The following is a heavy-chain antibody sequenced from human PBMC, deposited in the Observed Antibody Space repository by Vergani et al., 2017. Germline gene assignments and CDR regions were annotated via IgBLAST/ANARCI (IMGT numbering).Heavy chain of an antibody. V-gene: IGHV1-2*02. CDR3: ARVGTSSNRDYFDY. CDR2: INPNSGGT. J-gene: IGHJ4*02. Sequence: QVQLVQSGAEVKKPGASVKVSCKASGYTFTAYFMHWVRQAPGQGLEWMGWINPNSGGTNYAQKFQGRVTMTRDTSISAAYMELSNLRADDTDVYYCARVGTSSNRDYFDYWGQGTLVTVSS. CDR1: GYTFTAYF. D-gene: IGHD2-2*01.